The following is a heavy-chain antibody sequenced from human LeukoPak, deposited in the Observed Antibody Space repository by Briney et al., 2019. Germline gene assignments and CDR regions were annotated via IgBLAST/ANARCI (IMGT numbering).Heavy chain of an antibody. Sequence: SETLSLPCTVSGRSICSDYWRWLRHPPGKELEWIGYTYNSGSTNYNPSLKSRVTISVDMSKNQFSLRLSSVTAADTAVYYCARLYSSSLGRVFDYWGQGTLVTVSS. CDR1: GRSICSDY. J-gene: IGHJ4*02. V-gene: IGHV4-59*01. D-gene: IGHD6-13*01. CDR3: ARLYSSSLGRVFDY. CDR2: TYNSGST.